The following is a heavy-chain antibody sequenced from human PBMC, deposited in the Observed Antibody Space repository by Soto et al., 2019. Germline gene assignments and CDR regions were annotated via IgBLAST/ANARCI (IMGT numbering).Heavy chain of an antibody. J-gene: IGHJ6*02. CDR2: IYYSGST. CDR1: GGSISSGGYY. CDR3: ARAGRKRTTVTIRYGMDV. Sequence: SETLSLTCTVSGGSISSGGYYWSWIRQHPGKGLEWIGYIYYSGSTYYNPPLKSRVTISVDTSKNQFSLKLSSVTAADTAVYYCARAGRKRTTVTIRYGMDVWGQGTTVTVSS. V-gene: IGHV4-31*03. D-gene: IGHD4-17*01.